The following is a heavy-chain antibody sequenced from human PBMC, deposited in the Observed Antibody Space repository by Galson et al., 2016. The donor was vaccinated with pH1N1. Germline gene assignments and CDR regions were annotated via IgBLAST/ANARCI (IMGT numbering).Heavy chain of an antibody. CDR3: VRDPVKSMAALTFDP. CDR1: GYTFITYY. Sequence: SVKVSCKASGYTFITYYIHWVRQAPGQGLEWLGIINPSGVSTTYAQKFQGRVTITADKSTTTVYMELNRLISEDTAMYYCVRDPVKSMAALTFDPWGQGTLVTVSS. J-gene: IGHJ5*02. D-gene: IGHD6-6*01. CDR2: INPSGVST. V-gene: IGHV1-46*01.